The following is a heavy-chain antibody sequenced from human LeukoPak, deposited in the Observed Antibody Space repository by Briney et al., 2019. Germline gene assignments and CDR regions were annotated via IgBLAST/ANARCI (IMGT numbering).Heavy chain of an antibody. CDR1: GGSISSYY. J-gene: IGHJ3*02. CDR2: IYYSGST. V-gene: IGHV4-59*01. Sequence: SETLSLTCTVSGGSISSYYWSWIRQPPGKGLEWIGYIYYSGSTNYNPSLKSRVTISVDTSKNQFSLKLSSATAADTAVYYCAREALGRDYYDSSGLDAFDIWGQGTMVTVSS. CDR3: AREALGRDYYDSSGLDAFDI. D-gene: IGHD3-22*01.